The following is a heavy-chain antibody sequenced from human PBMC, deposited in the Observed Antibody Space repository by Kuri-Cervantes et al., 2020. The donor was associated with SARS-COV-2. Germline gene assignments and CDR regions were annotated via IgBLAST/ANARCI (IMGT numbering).Heavy chain of an antibody. D-gene: IGHD1-26*01. J-gene: IGHJ4*02. V-gene: IGHV4-59*01. CDR2: IHYNGNT. CDR3: GRGLGSSSDY. CDR1: GGSITNSY. Sequence: ESLKISCTVSGGSITNSYWNWIRQPPGKGLEWIGYIHYNGNTNYNPSLKSRITMSVDTSKNQISLELTSVTAADTAVYYCGRGLGSSSDYWGQGTLVTVSS.